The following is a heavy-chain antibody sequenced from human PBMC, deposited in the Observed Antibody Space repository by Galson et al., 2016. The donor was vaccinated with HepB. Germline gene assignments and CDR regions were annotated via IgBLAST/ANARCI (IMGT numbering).Heavy chain of an antibody. CDR1: GFSFNTYG. D-gene: IGHD3-3*02. CDR3: AKADTSLDGYYYYGMDV. V-gene: IGHV3-30*18. J-gene: IGHJ6*02. Sequence: SLRLSCAASGFSFNTYGMHWVRQAPGTGLEWVATISFHGIREFYADSVKGRFSISRDNSKNTLYLQINTLRTEDTGVYFCAKADTSLDGYYYYGMDVWGQGTTVTVAS. CDR2: ISFHGIRE.